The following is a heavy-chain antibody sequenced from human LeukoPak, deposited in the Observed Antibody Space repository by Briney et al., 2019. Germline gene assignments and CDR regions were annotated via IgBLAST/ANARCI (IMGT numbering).Heavy chain of an antibody. CDR1: GYTFTSYA. J-gene: IGHJ4*02. CDR3: ARGSVLSYGSGSYNDY. CDR2: IIPIFGTA. D-gene: IGHD3-10*01. Sequence: SVKVSCKASGYTFTSYAFSWVRQAPGQGLEWMGGIIPIFGTANYAQKFQGRVTITADESTSTAYMELSSLRSEDTAVYYCARGSVLSYGSGSYNDYWGQGTLVTVSS. V-gene: IGHV1-69*13.